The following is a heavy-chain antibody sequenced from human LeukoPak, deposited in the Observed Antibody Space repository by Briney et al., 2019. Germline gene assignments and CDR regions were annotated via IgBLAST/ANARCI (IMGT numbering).Heavy chain of an antibody. D-gene: IGHD6-13*01. CDR2: ISSSSSYI. J-gene: IGHJ4*02. CDR1: GFTFSIYS. V-gene: IGHV3-21*01. Sequence: PGWSLRLSCAASGFTFSIYSMNSVRQAPGKGLECVASISSSSSYIYYADSVKGRFTISRDNAKNSLYLQMNSLRAEDTAVYYCARDLNAAAGTPGGVYWGQGTLVTVSS. CDR3: ARDLNAAAGTPGGVY.